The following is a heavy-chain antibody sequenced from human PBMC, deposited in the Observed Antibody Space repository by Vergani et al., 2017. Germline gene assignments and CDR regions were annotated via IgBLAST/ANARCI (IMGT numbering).Heavy chain of an antibody. CDR1: GGAFSSGGQS. D-gene: IGHD2-21*02. J-gene: IGHJ3*01. V-gene: IGHV4-61*02. CDR3: ARDGGDYDKDALDL. Sequence: QVQLQESGPGLVKPSQTLSLTCTVSGGAFSSGGQSWTWVRQPANQGLEWIGRIYSSGTTNYNPSLRGRVTLSIDTSKEQFSLELASVTAADTDVYFCARDGGDYDKDALDLGGLGTMVTV. CDR2: IYSSGTT.